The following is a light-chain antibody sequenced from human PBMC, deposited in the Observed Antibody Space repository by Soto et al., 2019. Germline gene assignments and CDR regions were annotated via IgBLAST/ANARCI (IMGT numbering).Light chain of an antibody. V-gene: IGKV3-11*01. CDR1: QSVSTY. Sequence: EIVLTQSPATLSLSPGERATLSCRASQSVSTYLAWYQQKPGQVPRLLIYDAFNRATGVPARFSGSGSGTEFTLTISRLQSEDFEVYYCQQYNNWTPYTFGQGTKVDIK. J-gene: IGKJ2*01. CDR3: QQYNNWTPYT. CDR2: DAF.